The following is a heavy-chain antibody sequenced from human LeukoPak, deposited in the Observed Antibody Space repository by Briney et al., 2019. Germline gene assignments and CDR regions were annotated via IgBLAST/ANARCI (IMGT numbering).Heavy chain of an antibody. D-gene: IGHD2-15*01. CDR2: INPSGGST. Sequence: GASVKVSCKASGYTFTSYYMHWVRQAPGQGLEWMGIINPSGGSTSYAQKFQGRVTMTRDMSTSTVYMELSSLRSDDTAVYYCAREKGYCSGGSCYAKGAFDPWGQGTLVTVSS. J-gene: IGHJ5*02. CDR1: GYTFTSYY. V-gene: IGHV1-46*01. CDR3: AREKGYCSGGSCYAKGAFDP.